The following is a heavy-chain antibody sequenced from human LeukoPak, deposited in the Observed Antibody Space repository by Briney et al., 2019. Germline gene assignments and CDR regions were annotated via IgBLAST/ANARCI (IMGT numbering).Heavy chain of an antibody. Sequence: EASVKVSCKASGYTFTGYYMHWVRQAPGQGLEWMGWINPNSGGTNYAQKFQGWVTMTRDTSISTAYMELSRLRSDDTAVYYCARGTPTFGGVIVYWGQGTLVTVSS. CDR2: INPNSGGT. D-gene: IGHD3-16*02. J-gene: IGHJ4*02. V-gene: IGHV1-2*04. CDR3: ARGTPTFGGVIVY. CDR1: GYTFTGYY.